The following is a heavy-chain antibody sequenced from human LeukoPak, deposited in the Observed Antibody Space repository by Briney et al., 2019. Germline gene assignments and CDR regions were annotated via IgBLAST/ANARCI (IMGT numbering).Heavy chain of an antibody. D-gene: IGHD3-10*01. CDR1: GFTFSSYR. Sequence: GGSLRLSCAASGFTFSSYRMNWVRQAPGKGLEWVSYISSSSSTIYYADSVKGRFTISRDNAKNSLYLQMNSLRAEDTAVYYCARDRREGSGSYFLDLLVDYWGQGTLVTVSS. CDR2: ISSSSSTI. J-gene: IGHJ4*02. V-gene: IGHV3-48*01. CDR3: ARDRREGSGSYFLDLLVDY.